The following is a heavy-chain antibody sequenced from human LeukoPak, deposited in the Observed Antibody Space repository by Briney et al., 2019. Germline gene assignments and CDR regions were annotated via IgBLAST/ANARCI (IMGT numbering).Heavy chain of an antibody. CDR3: ARDGYDILTGYYPPGGMDV. D-gene: IGHD3-9*01. J-gene: IGHJ6*02. CDR1: GFTFSSYW. V-gene: IGHV3-7*01. Sequence: GGSLRLSCAASGFTFSSYWMSWVRQAPGKGLEWVANIKQDGSEKYYVDSVKGRFTISRDNAKNSLYLQMNSLRAEDTAVYYCARDGYDILTGYYPPGGMDVWGQGTTVTVSS. CDR2: IKQDGSEK.